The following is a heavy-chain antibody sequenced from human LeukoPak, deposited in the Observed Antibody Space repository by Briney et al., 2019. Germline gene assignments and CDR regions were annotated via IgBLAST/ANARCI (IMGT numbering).Heavy chain of an antibody. CDR1: GFTFDDYG. V-gene: IGHV3-20*04. CDR3: AKEGGFGYYFHMDV. CDR2: INWNGGST. J-gene: IGHJ6*03. Sequence: GGSLRLSCAASGFTFDDYGMSWVRQAPGKGLEWVSGINWNGGSTGYGDSVKGRFTISRDNAKNSLYLQMNSLRAEDTALYYCAKEGGFGYYFHMDVWGKGTTVTVSS. D-gene: IGHD3-10*01.